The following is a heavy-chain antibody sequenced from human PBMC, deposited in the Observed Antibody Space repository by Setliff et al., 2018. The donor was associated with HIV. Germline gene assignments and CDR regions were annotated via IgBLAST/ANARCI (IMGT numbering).Heavy chain of an antibody. CDR3: ATEFPLSSPYYYDSSGYYY. Sequence: ASVKVSCKVSGYTLSELSMHWVRQAPGKGLEWMGGFGPADGETTYAQQFQGRVTMTEDTSTDTAYMELRSLRSEDTAVYYCATEFPLSSPYYYDSSGYYYWGQGTLVTVSS. CDR2: FGPADGET. V-gene: IGHV1-24*01. CDR1: GYTLSELS. J-gene: IGHJ4*02. D-gene: IGHD3-22*01.